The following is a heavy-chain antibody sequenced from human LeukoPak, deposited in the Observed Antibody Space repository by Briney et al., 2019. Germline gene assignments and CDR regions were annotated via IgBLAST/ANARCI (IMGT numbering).Heavy chain of an antibody. J-gene: IGHJ4*02. Sequence: GESLKISCKGPGYSFTSYWIGWVRQMPGKGLEWMGIIYPGDSDTRYSPSFQGQVTISADKSISTAYLQWSSLKASDTAMYYCARQDYYDSSGCDFDYWGQGTLVTVSS. V-gene: IGHV5-51*01. CDR1: GYSFTSYW. CDR3: ARQDYYDSSGCDFDY. D-gene: IGHD3-22*01. CDR2: IYPGDSDT.